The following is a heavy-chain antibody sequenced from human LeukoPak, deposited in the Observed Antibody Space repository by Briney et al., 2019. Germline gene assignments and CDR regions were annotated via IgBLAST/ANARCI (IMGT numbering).Heavy chain of an antibody. J-gene: IGHJ4*02. CDR3: ASSLGGY. Sequence: SETLSLTCTVSGGSFSNYYWSWIRQPPGKGLEWIGYISYSGSTNYNPSLKSRVTISVDTSRNQFSLKLSSVTAADTAVYYCASSLGGYWGQGTLVTVFS. V-gene: IGHV4-59*01. D-gene: IGHD4-23*01. CDR1: GGSFSNYY. CDR2: ISYSGST.